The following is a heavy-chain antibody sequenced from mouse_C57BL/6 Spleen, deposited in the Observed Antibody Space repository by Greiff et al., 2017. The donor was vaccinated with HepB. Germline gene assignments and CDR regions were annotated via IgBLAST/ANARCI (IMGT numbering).Heavy chain of an antibody. CDR3: ARSDYYGSSYVYFDV. Sequence: VQLQQSGAELVKPGASVKLSCKASSYTFTSYWMHWVKQRPGQGLEWIGMIHPNSGSTNYNEKFKSKATLTVDKSSSTAYMQLSSLTSEDSAVYYCARSDYYGSSYVYFDVWGTGTTVTVSS. J-gene: IGHJ1*03. CDR2: IHPNSGST. CDR1: SYTFTSYW. D-gene: IGHD1-1*01. V-gene: IGHV1-64*01.